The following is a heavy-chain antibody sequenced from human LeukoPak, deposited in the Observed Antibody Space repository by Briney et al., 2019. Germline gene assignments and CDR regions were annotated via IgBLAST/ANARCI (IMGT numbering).Heavy chain of an antibody. D-gene: IGHD1-26*01. CDR3: ARKTSVSYGYFDY. Sequence: GGSLRPSCAASGFTFSTYSMTWVRQAPGKGLEWVSYISNSGSTIYYADSVKGRFTISRDIAKNSLYLQMNSLRAEDTAVYYCARKTSVSYGYFDYWGQGTLVTVSS. J-gene: IGHJ4*02. V-gene: IGHV3-48*01. CDR1: GFTFSTYS. CDR2: ISNSGSTI.